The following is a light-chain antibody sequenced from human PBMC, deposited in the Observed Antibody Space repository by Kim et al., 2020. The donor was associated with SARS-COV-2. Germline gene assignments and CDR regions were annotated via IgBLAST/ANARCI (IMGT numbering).Light chain of an antibody. CDR1: TSDVGAYDY. Sequence: QSALTQPASLSGSPGQSITISCTGTTSDVGAYDYVSWYQQFPGNAPKLIIYDVTHRPSGVSDRFSGSKSGNTASLTISGLQADDEADYYCSSFTTTTARVLGGGTQLTVL. J-gene: IGLJ3*02. V-gene: IGLV2-14*03. CDR3: SSFTTTTARV. CDR2: DVT.